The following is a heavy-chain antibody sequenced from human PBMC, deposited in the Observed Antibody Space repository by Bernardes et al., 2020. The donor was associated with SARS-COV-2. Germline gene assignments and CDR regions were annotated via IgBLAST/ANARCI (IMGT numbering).Heavy chain of an antibody. J-gene: IGHJ6*02. CDR2: ISGSGGST. D-gene: IGHD3-22*01. Sequence: GGSLRLSCAASGFTFSSYAMSWVRQAPGKGLEWVSAISGSGGSTYYADSVKGRFTISRDNSKNTLYLQMNSLRAEDTAVYYCAKDHYYDSSGYYQWGISDYYGMDVWGQGTTVTVSS. CDR1: GFTFSSYA. CDR3: AKDHYYDSSGYYQWGISDYYGMDV. V-gene: IGHV3-23*01.